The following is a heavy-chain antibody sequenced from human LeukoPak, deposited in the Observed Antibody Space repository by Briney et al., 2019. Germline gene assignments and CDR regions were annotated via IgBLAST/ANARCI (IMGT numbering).Heavy chain of an antibody. Sequence: GSLRLSCAASGFTFSSYEMNWVRQAPGKGLEWVSYISSSGSTIYYADSVKGRFTISRDNAKNSLYLQMNSLKAEDMGVYYCVREEVVGATLYWGQGTLVIVSS. J-gene: IGHJ4*02. V-gene: IGHV3-48*03. D-gene: IGHD1-26*01. CDR1: GFTFSSYE. CDR2: ISSSGSTI. CDR3: VREEVVGATLY.